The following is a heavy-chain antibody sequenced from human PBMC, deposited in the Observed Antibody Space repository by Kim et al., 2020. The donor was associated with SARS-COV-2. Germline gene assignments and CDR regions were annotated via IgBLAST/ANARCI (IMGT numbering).Heavy chain of an antibody. CDR2: ISSDGHMV. CDR1: GFIFSTYG. V-gene: IGHV3-48*02. D-gene: IGHD6-13*01. J-gene: IGHJ3*02. Sequence: GGSLRLSCAASGFIFSTYGMNWVRQAPGKGLEWVSYISSDGHMVYDADSVKGRFTISRDNAKNSLYLQMNSLRDEDTAVYYCAKIVSPVDGTNAFHIWGQGTMVTVSS. CDR3: AKIVSPVDGTNAFHI.